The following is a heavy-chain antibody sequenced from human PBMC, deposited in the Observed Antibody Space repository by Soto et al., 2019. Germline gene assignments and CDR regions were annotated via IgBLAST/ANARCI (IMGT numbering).Heavy chain of an antibody. J-gene: IGHJ4*02. CDR1: GGSFSGYY. Sequence: SETLSLTCAVYGGSFSGYYWSWIRQPPGKGLEWIGEINHSGSTNYNPSLKSRVTISVDTSKNQFSLKLSSVTAADTAVYYCARVNRPFTIVGVVRPRSSFDYWGQGTLVTVSS. CDR3: ARVNRPFTIVGVVRPRSSFDY. V-gene: IGHV4-34*01. D-gene: IGHD3-3*01. CDR2: INHSGST.